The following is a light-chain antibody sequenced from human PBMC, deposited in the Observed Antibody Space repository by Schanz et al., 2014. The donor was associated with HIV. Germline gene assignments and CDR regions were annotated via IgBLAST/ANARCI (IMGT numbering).Light chain of an antibody. CDR3: CSYAGTYTRYV. CDR2: EVS. CDR1: NSDVGGYNY. V-gene: IGLV2-8*01. J-gene: IGLJ1*01. Sequence: QSALTQPPSASGSPGQSVTISCSGSNSDVGGYNYVSWYRQHPGKAPKLIIYEVSKRPPGVPDRFSGSKSGNTASLTISALQAEDEADYFCCSYAGTYTRYVFGTGTKLTVL.